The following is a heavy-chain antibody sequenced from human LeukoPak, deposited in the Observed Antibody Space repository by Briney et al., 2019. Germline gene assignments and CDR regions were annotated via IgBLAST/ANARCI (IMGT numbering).Heavy chain of an antibody. J-gene: IGHJ4*02. CDR2: FNPSGGST. CDR1: GYTFTSYY. Sequence: ASVKVSCKASGYTFTSYYMHWVRQAPGQGLEWMGIFNPSGGSTSYAQKFQGRVTMTRDTSTSTVYMELSSLRSEDTAVYYCAREEDSDSSGYYSPFDYWGQGTLVTVSS. CDR3: AREEDSDSSGYYSPFDY. V-gene: IGHV1-46*01. D-gene: IGHD3-22*01.